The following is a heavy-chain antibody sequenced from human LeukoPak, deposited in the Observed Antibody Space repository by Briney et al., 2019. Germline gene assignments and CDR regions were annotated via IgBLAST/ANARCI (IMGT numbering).Heavy chain of an antibody. J-gene: IGHJ5*02. CDR2: INPNSGGT. Sequence: ASVKVSCKASGYTFTGYYMHWVRQAPGQGLEWMGRINPNSGGTNYAQKFQGRVTMTRDTPTSTVYMELSSLRSEDTAVYYCARGGPTFIAVAGMRWWFDPWGQGTLVTVSS. CDR1: GYTFTGYY. V-gene: IGHV1-2*06. D-gene: IGHD6-19*01. CDR3: ARGGPTFIAVAGMRWWFDP.